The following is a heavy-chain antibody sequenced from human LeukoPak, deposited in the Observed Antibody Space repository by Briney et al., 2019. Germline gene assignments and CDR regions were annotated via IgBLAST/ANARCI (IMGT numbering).Heavy chain of an antibody. CDR1: GESPSAYY. D-gene: IGHD3-16*01. CDR3: ARPSLGQSDDY. V-gene: IGHV4-34*01. CDR2: INHSGST. J-gene: IGHJ4*02. Sequence: SETLSLTCGVYGESPSAYYWSWIRQPPGKGLEWIGGINHSGSTNHNPSLKSRVTILVDTAKNQFSLKLSSVAAADTAVYYCARPSLGQSDDYWSQGTLVTVSS.